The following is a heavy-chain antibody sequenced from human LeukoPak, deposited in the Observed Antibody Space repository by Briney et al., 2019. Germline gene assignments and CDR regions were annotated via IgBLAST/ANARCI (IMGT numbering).Heavy chain of an antibody. CDR1: GYTFTGYY. Sequence: ASVKVSCKASGYTFTGYYMHWVRQAPGQGLEWMGWINPNSGGTNYAQKFQGRVTMTRDTSISTAYMELSRLRSDDTAVYYCAREPNLHYDYVWGSYRPFDYWGQGTLVTVSS. V-gene: IGHV1-2*02. D-gene: IGHD3-16*02. CDR3: AREPNLHYDYVWGSYRPFDY. CDR2: INPNSGGT. J-gene: IGHJ4*02.